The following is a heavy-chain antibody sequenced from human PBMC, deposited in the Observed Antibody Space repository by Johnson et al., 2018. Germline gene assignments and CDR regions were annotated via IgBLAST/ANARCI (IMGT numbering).Heavy chain of an antibody. Sequence: QVQLQESGPGLVKPSETLSLTCTFSGGSVTSGIYYWSWIRQPPGKGLEWIGDIYHTGTTSYSPSFKSRVTISVETSKDQFSLRLASVTAADTAIYYCARDPGLACSVNRCLKGGIDVWGQGTTVIVSS. CDR2: IYHTGTT. CDR3: ARDPGLACSVNRCLKGGIDV. D-gene: IGHD2-15*01. J-gene: IGHJ6*02. CDR1: GGSVTSGIYY. V-gene: IGHV4-61*01.